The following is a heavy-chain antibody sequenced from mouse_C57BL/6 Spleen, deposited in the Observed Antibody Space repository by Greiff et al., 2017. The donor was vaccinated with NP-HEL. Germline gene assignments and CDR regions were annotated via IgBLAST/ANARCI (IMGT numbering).Heavy chain of an antibody. Sequence: QVQLKQSGAELARPGASVKLSCKASGYTFTSYGISWVKQRTGQGLEWIGEIYPRSGNTYYNEKFKGKATLTADKSSSTAYMELRSLTSEDSAVYFCARISSSYPYWYFDVWGTGTTVTVSS. J-gene: IGHJ1*03. CDR2: IYPRSGNT. CDR1: GYTFTSYG. V-gene: IGHV1-81*01. CDR3: ARISSSYPYWYFDV. D-gene: IGHD1-1*01.